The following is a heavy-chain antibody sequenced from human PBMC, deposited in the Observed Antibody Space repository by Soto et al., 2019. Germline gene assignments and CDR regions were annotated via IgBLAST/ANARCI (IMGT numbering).Heavy chain of an antibody. CDR1: GFICSSYD. D-gene: IGHD1-1*01. CDR2: ILVGGST. V-gene: IGHV3-23*01. J-gene: IGHJ3*02. CDR3: AKATATSGGAFEI. Sequence: GGSLRLSCAVSGFICSSYDMSWVRQAPGKGLEWVSTILVGGSTHYEDAVKGRFTISRDTSKNTVYLQMNSLTAGDTAVYYCAKATATSGGAFEIYRQGIMVTVSS.